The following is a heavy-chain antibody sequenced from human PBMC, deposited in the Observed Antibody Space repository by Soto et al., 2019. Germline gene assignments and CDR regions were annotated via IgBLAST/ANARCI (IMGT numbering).Heavy chain of an antibody. V-gene: IGHV3-23*01. D-gene: IGHD6-13*01. CDR2: ISGSGGST. CDR3: AKAPSSSSWYYYYYGMDV. J-gene: IGHJ6*02. CDR1: GFTFSSYA. Sequence: GGSLRLSCAASGFTFSSYAMSWVRQAPGKGLEWVSAISGSGGSTYYADSVKGRFTISRDNSKNTLYLQMNSLRAEDTAVYYCAKAPSSSSWYYYYYGMDVWGQGTTVTVSS.